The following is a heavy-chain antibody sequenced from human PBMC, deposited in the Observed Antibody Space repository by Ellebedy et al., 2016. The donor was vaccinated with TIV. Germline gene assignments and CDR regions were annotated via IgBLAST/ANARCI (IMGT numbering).Heavy chain of an antibody. CDR1: GGSISSYY. CDR3: ARGYSYGNGDY. CDR2: IYYSGST. D-gene: IGHD5-18*01. J-gene: IGHJ4*02. V-gene: IGHV4-59*12. Sequence: SETLSLTXTVSGGSISSYYWSWIRQPPGKGLEWIGYIYYSGSTYYNPSLKSRVTISVDTSKNQFSLKLSSVTAADTAVYYCARGYSYGNGDYWGQGTLVTVSS.